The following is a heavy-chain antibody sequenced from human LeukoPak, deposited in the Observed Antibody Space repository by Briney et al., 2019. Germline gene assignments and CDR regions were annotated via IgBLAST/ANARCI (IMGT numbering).Heavy chain of an antibody. J-gene: IGHJ6*02. CDR1: GGSISSGSYY. CDR3: ATRYSSSWDYYYYYGMDV. Sequence: SQTLSLTCTVSGGSISSGSYYWSWIRQPAGKGLEWLGRIYTSGSTNYNPSLKSRAAISVDTSKNQFSLKLSSVTAADTAVYYCATRYSSSWDYYYYYGMDVWGQGTTVTVSS. D-gene: IGHD6-13*01. V-gene: IGHV4-61*02. CDR2: IYTSGST.